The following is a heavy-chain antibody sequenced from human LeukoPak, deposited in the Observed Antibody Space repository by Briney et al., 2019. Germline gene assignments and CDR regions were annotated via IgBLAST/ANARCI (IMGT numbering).Heavy chain of an antibody. J-gene: IGHJ6*03. D-gene: IGHD4-17*01. V-gene: IGHV1-2*06. CDR3: ARERMTTVTTDYYYYMDV. CDR2: INPNSGGT. Sequence: ASVKVSCKASGYTSTGYYMHWVRQAPGQGLEWMGRINPNSGGTNYAQKFQGRVTMTRDTSISTAYMELSRLRSDDTAVYYCARERMTTVTTDYYYYMDVWGKGTTVTVSS. CDR1: GYTSTGYY.